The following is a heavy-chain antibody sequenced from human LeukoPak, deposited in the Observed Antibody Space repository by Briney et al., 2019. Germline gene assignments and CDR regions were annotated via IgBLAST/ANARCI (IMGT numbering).Heavy chain of an antibody. J-gene: IGHJ3*02. CDR2: IYYSGST. CDR3: ARDFWSGYYHALDI. CDR1: GGSISSYY. D-gene: IGHD3-3*01. Sequence: SETLSLTCTVSGGSISSYYWSWIRQPPGKGLEWIGYIYYSGSTNYNPSLKSRVTISIDTPKNQFSLKLSSVTAVDTAVYYCARDFWSGYYHALDIWGQGTMITVSS. V-gene: IGHV4-59*01.